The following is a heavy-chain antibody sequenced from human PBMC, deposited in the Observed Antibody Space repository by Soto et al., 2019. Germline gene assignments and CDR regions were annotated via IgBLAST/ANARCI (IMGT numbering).Heavy chain of an antibody. D-gene: IGHD2-15*01. CDR3: WRYCSGGSCYSGVPAFDI. Sequence: SETLALTCAVYGGSFSGYYWSWIRQPPGKGLEWIGEINHSGSTNYNPSLKSRVTISVDTSKNQFSLKLSSVTAADTAVYYCWRYCSGGSCYSGVPAFDISGQGTMVTVSS. CDR1: GGSFSGYY. J-gene: IGHJ3*02. CDR2: INHSGST. V-gene: IGHV4-34*01.